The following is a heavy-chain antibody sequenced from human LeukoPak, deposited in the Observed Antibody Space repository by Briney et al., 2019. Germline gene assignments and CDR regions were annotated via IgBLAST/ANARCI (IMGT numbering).Heavy chain of an antibody. V-gene: IGHV3-11*01. CDR2: ISSSGSTI. Sequence: GGSLRLSCAASGFTFSDYYMSWIRQAPGKGLEWVSYISSSGSTIYYADSVKGRFTISRDNAKNSLFLQMNSLRAEDTAVYYCARDYRGVTAVSGDAFDIWGQGTMVTVSS. CDR1: GFTFSDYY. J-gene: IGHJ3*02. CDR3: ARDYRGVTAVSGDAFDI. D-gene: IGHD2-21*02.